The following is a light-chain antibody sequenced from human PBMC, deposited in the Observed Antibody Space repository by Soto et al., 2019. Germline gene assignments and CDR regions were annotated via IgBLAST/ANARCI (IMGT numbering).Light chain of an antibody. CDR1: SSDVGSYNL. CDR3: CSYAGSNTFEAV. Sequence: QSALTQPASVSGSPGQSITISCTGTSSDVGSYNLVSWYQQHPGKAPKLMIYEVSKRPSGVSNRFSGSKSGNTASLTISGLQAEDEADFYCCSYAGSNTFEAVFGGGTQLTVL. J-gene: IGLJ7*01. V-gene: IGLV2-23*02. CDR2: EVS.